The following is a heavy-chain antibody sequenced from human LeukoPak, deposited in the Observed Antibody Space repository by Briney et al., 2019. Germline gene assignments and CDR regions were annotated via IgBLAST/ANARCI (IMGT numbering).Heavy chain of an antibody. CDR3: ARERGPYCGGDCYSFGFDP. D-gene: IGHD2-21*02. CDR1: GGSFSGYY. J-gene: IGHJ5*02. CDR2: INHSGST. Sequence: SETLSLTCAVYGGSFSGYYWSWIRQPPGKGLEWIGEINHSGSTNYNPSLKSRVTISVDTSKNQFSLKLSSVTAADTAVYYCARERGPYCGGDCYSFGFDPWGQGTLVTVSS. V-gene: IGHV4-34*01.